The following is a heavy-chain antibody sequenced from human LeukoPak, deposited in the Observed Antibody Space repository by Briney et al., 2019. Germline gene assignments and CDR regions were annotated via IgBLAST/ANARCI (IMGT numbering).Heavy chain of an antibody. CDR3: ARVVGRFDY. CDR1: GFTFSSYA. Sequence: GGSLRLSCAASGFTFSSYAMHWVRQAPGKGLEWVAVISYDGSNKYYADSVKGRLTISRDNSKNTLYLQMNSLRVEDTAVYYCARVVGRFDYWGQGTLVAVSS. CDR2: ISYDGSNK. V-gene: IGHV3-30*14. J-gene: IGHJ4*02. D-gene: IGHD1-26*01.